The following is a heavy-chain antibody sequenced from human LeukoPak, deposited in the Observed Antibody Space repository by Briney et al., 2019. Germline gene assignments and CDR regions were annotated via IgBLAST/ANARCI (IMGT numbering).Heavy chain of an antibody. Sequence: ASVKVSCKASGYTFTGYYMHWVRQALGQGLEWMGWISAYNGNTNYAQKLQGRVTMTTDTSTSTAYMELRSLRSDDTAVYYCARDLGRYFDWLFRFDYWGQGTLVTVSS. CDR3: ARDLGRYFDWLFRFDY. D-gene: IGHD3-9*01. CDR2: ISAYNGNT. J-gene: IGHJ4*02. V-gene: IGHV1-18*04. CDR1: GYTFTGYY.